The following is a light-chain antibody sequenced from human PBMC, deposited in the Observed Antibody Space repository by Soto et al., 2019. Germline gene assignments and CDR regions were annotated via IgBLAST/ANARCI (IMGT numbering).Light chain of an antibody. CDR1: HSLVSNDGNTY. CDR2: KVS. J-gene: IGKJ5*01. V-gene: IGKV2-30*01. Sequence: VALTQSPLSLPVTLGQPASISCSSDHSLVSNDGNTYLSWIQQRPGQSPRRLIYKVSTRDPGVPDRFSGSGSGTDFTLTISRVEAEDVAIYYCTQVTHWPLTFGQGTRLEI. CDR3: TQVTHWPLT.